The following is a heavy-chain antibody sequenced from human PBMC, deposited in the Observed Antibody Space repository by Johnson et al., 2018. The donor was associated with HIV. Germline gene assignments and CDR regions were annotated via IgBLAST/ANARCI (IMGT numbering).Heavy chain of an antibody. CDR2: ISWNSGSI. CDR1: GFTFDDYA. CDR3: AKVWAVAGRGTHYAFDI. D-gene: IGHD6-19*01. J-gene: IGHJ3*02. V-gene: IGHV3-9*01. Sequence: VQLVESGGGLVQPGRSLRLSCAASGFTFDDYAMHWVRQAPGKGLEWVSGISWNSGSIGYADSVKGRFTISRDNAKNSLYLQMNSLRAEDTALYYCAKVWAVAGRGTHYAFDIWGQGTMVTVSS.